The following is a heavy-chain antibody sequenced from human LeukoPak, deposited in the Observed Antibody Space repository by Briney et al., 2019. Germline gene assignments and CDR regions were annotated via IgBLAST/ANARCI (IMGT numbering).Heavy chain of an antibody. Sequence: GESLKISCKGSGYSFTSYWIGWVRQMPGKGLEWMGIIYPGDSDTRYSSSFQGQVTISADKSISTAYLQWSSLKASDTAMYYCARQGYSSSWYESDAFDIWGQGTMVTVSS. CDR1: GYSFTSYW. J-gene: IGHJ3*02. CDR2: IYPGDSDT. CDR3: ARQGYSSSWYESDAFDI. D-gene: IGHD6-13*01. V-gene: IGHV5-51*01.